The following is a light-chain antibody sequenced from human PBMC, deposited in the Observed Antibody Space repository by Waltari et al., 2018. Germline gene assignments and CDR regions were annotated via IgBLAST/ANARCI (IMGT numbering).Light chain of an antibody. Sequence: AIHMTQSPSSLSASVGDRVVITCRASQGIRVDLAWYQQKSGKAPKLRIYGASNLQSGVPSRFSGNTSDTYFTLTISSLQPEDIATYYCLQDYSYPRTFGQGTKVEIK. CDR3: LQDYSYPRT. CDR1: QGIRVD. CDR2: GAS. V-gene: IGKV1-6*01. J-gene: IGKJ1*01.